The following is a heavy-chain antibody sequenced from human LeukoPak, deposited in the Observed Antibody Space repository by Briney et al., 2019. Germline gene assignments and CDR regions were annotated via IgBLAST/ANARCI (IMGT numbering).Heavy chain of an antibody. CDR3: ARDSSGWSRDY. CDR1: GFTFSSYA. CDR2: ISSSGNFI. Sequence: GGSLRLSCAASGFTFSSYAMNWFRQAPGMGLECVSFISSSGNFIFYADSVKGRFTISRDNAKNSLYLQMNSLRADDTAVYYCARDSSGWSRDYWGQGTLVTVSS. J-gene: IGHJ4*02. D-gene: IGHD6-19*01. V-gene: IGHV3-21*01.